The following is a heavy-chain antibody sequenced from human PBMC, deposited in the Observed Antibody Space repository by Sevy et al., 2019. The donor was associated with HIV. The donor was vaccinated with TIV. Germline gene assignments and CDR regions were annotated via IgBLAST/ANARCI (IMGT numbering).Heavy chain of an antibody. D-gene: IGHD3-16*02. Sequence: ASVKVSCKVSGCTLTELSMHWVRQAPGKGLEWMGGFDPEDGETIYAQKFQGRVTMTEDTSTDTAYMELSSLRSEDTAVYYCATKDMITFGGVIVTDAFDIWGQGTMVTVSS. CDR3: ATKDMITFGGVIVTDAFDI. V-gene: IGHV1-24*01. J-gene: IGHJ3*02. CDR2: FDPEDGET. CDR1: GCTLTELS.